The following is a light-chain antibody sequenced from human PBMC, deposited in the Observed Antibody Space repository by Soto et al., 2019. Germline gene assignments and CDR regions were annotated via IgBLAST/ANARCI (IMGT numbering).Light chain of an antibody. J-gene: IGKJ5*01. Sequence: DVQMTQPPSSLSASVVDRLTTTCRASQGISNSLVLYQQKPGKVLKLLIYDASTLQSGVPSRFSGSGSGTDFTLTISSLQPEDVATYYCQKYHGAPAFGQGTRLE. CDR1: QGISNS. CDR2: DAS. CDR3: QKYHGAPA. V-gene: IGKV1-27*01.